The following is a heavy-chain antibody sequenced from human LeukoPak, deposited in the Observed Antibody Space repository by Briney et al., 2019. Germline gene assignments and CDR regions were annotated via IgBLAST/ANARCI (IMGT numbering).Heavy chain of an antibody. J-gene: IGHJ5*02. CDR3: ARPMGAYYYDSSGYSNWFDP. Sequence: ASVKVSCKASGYTFTSYGISWVRQAPGQGLEWMGWISAYNGNTNYAQKLQGRVTMTTDTSTSTAYMELSSLRSGDTAVYYCARPMGAYYYDSSGYSNWFDPWGQGTLVTVSS. D-gene: IGHD3-22*01. V-gene: IGHV1-18*01. CDR2: ISAYNGNT. CDR1: GYTFTSYG.